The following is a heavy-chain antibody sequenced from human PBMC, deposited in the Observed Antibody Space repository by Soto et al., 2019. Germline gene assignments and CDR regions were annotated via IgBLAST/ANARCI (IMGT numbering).Heavy chain of an antibody. CDR3: ARDGDYIWGSHYFDY. Sequence: ASVKVSCKASGYTFTSYGISWVRQAPGQGLEWMGWISAYNGNTNYAQKLQGRVTMTTDTSTSTAYMELRSLRSDDTAVYYCARDGDYIWGSHYFDYWGQGTLVTVSS. CDR2: ISAYNGNT. V-gene: IGHV1-18*01. CDR1: GYTFTSYG. D-gene: IGHD3-16*01. J-gene: IGHJ4*02.